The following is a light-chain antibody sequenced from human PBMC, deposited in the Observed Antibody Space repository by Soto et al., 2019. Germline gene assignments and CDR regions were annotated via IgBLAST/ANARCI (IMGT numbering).Light chain of an antibody. CDR2: GVS. CDR3: QQYGTSPRT. J-gene: IGKJ1*01. V-gene: IGKV3-20*01. CDR1: QSVRSSY. Sequence: EIVLTQSPGTLSLSPGERATLSCRASQSVRSSYLAWYQQKLGQAPRLLIYGVSNRATGIPDRFSGSGSGTDFTLTISRLESEDFAVYYCQQYGTSPRTFGHGTKVDIK.